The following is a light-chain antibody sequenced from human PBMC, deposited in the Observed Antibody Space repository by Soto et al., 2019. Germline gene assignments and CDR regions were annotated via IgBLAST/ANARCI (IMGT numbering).Light chain of an antibody. CDR2: STI. V-gene: IGLV8-61*01. J-gene: IGLJ3*02. CDR3: VLYTGGGMNWV. Sequence: QTVVTQEPSFSVSPGGTVTLTFGLSSGSVSTSHFPSWYQQTPGQAPRSLIYSTITRSAGVPDRFSGSILGNKAALTITGSQADDECDYYCVLYTGGGMNWVFGGGTKLTVL. CDR1: SGSVSTSHF.